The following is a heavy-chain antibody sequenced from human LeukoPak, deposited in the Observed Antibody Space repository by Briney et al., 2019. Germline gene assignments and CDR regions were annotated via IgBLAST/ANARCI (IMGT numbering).Heavy chain of an antibody. CDR2: ISGSGGST. CDR1: GFTFSSYA. D-gene: IGHD5-18*01. J-gene: IGHJ4*02. CDR3: AKDSGYSYGPQGY. Sequence: GGSLRLSCAASGFTFSSYAMSWVRQAPGKGLEWVSVISGSGGSTYYADSVKGRFTISRDNSKNTLYLQMNSLRAEDTAVYYCAKDSGYSYGPQGYWGQGTLVTVSS. V-gene: IGHV3-23*01.